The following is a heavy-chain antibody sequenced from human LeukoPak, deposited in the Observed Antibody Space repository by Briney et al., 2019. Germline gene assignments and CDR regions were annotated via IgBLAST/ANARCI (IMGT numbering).Heavy chain of an antibody. V-gene: IGHV4-59*01. Sequence: SETLSLTCTVSGGSISSYYWSWIRQPPGKGLEWIGYIYYSGRTNYDPSLKSRVTISVDTSKNQFSLKLSSVTAADTAVYYCARGVGQWLSDYYYYYGMDVWGQGTTVTVSS. CDR3: ARGVGQWLSDYYYYYGMDV. CDR1: GGSISSYY. D-gene: IGHD6-19*01. CDR2: IYYSGRT. J-gene: IGHJ6*02.